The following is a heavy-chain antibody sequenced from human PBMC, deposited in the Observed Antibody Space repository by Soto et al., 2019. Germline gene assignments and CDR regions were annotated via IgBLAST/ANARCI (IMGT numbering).Heavy chain of an antibody. CDR2: TYYRSKWYN. V-gene: IGHV6-1*01. D-gene: IGHD2-15*01. J-gene: IGHJ5*02. Sequence: QALPLTCAISGESVSSNSAAWNWIRQSQSRGLEWLGRTYYRSKWYNDYAVSVESRITINPDTSKNQFSLQLNSVTPEDTAVYFCARILSCDDGDWFDTQTQGTPVTVSA. CDR3: ARILSCDDGDWFDT. CDR1: GESVSSNSAA.